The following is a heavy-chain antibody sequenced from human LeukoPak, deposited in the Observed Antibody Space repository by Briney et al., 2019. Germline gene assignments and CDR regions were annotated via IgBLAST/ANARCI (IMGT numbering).Heavy chain of an antibody. J-gene: IGHJ4*02. CDR1: GFTFSSYA. V-gene: IGHV3-30-3*01. Sequence: PGGSLRLSCAASGFTFSSYAMHRVRQAPGKGLEWVAVISYDGSNKYYADSVKGRFTISRDNSKNTLYLQMNSLRAEDTAVYYCARGRATLDYWGQGTLVTVSS. CDR2: ISYDGSNK. CDR3: ARGRATLDY.